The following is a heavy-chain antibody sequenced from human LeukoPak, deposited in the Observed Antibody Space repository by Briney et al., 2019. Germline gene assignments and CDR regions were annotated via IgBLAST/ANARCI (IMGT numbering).Heavy chain of an antibody. D-gene: IGHD4-11*01. J-gene: IGHJ6*02. CDR1: GYTFTSYD. Sequence: GASVKVSFKTSGYTFTSYDIMWVRQATGQGLEWMGWMNPNNGNTGYAQKFQGRVTMTSNTAISTAYTELSSLRSEDTAVYYCARPTSRPSRYYGMDVWGQGTTVTVSS. V-gene: IGHV1-8*01. CDR3: ARPTSRPSRYYGMDV. CDR2: MNPNNGNT.